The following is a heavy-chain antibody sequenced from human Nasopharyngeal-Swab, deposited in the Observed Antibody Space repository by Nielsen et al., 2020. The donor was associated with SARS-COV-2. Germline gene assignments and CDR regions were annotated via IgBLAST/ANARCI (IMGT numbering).Heavy chain of an antibody. CDR1: GFTFSDYY. CDR3: AREYSGSYLGVDY. D-gene: IGHD1-26*01. V-gene: IGHV3-11*06. CDR2: ISSSSSYP. Sequence: GGSLRLSCAASGFTFSDYYMSWIRQAPGKGLEWVSYISSSSSYPNSADSVKGRFTISRDNAKNSLYLQMNSLRAEDTAVYYCAREYSGSYLGVDYWGQGALVTVSS. J-gene: IGHJ4*02.